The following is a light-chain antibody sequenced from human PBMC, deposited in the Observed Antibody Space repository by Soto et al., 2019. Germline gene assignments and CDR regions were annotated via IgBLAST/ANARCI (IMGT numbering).Light chain of an antibody. CDR2: DAS. J-gene: IGKJ5*01. Sequence: DIQMTPSPSSLFASVGDRVNITCQATQDINIYLNWYQQKPGKAPNLLIYDASNLEIGVPSRFSGSGSGTHFTFTISSLQTEDIGTYYCQQYDILPITFGRGTRLEIK. CDR3: QQYDILPIT. CDR1: QDINIY. V-gene: IGKV1-33*01.